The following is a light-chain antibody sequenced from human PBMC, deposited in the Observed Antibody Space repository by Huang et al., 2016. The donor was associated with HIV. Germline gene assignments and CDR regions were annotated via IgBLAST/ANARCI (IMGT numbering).Light chain of an antibody. Sequence: IQLTQSPSSLSASVGDRVTVTCRASQGIGSYLAWYQQKPGEAPKLLIYSATTLYNGVPSRFSGSGSGTDFTLTISSLRPEDFATYYCQQLSGSTYTFGQGTKLEIK. CDR1: QGIGSY. CDR3: QQLSGSTYT. CDR2: SAT. J-gene: IGKJ2*01. V-gene: IGKV1-9*01.